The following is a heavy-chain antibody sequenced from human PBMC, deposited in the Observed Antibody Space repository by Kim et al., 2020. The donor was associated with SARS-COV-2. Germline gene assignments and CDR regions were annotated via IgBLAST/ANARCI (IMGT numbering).Heavy chain of an antibody. J-gene: IGHJ3*02. Sequence: GGSLRLSCAASGFTFSSYAMSWVRQAPGKGLEWVSAISGSGGSTYYADSVKGRFTISRDNSKNTLYLQMNSLRAEDTAVYYCAKRLQYYYDSSGYYGAFDIWGQGTMVTVSS. D-gene: IGHD3-22*01. V-gene: IGHV3-23*01. CDR1: GFTFSSYA. CDR2: ISGSGGST. CDR3: AKRLQYYYDSSGYYGAFDI.